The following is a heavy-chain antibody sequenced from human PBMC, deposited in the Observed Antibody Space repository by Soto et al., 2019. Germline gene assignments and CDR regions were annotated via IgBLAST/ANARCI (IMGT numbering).Heavy chain of an antibody. J-gene: IGHJ6*02. V-gene: IGHV3-15*07. D-gene: IGHD3-22*01. CDR1: GFTFSNAW. Sequence: PGGSLRLSCAASGFTFSNAWMNWVRQAPGKGLEWVGRIKSKTDGGTTDYAAPVKGRFTISRDDSKNTLYLQMNSLKTEDTAVYYCTTLTLDRSGYYYVIYYGMDGWGQGTTVTVSS. CDR2: IKSKTDGGTT. CDR3: TTLTLDRSGYYYVIYYGMDG.